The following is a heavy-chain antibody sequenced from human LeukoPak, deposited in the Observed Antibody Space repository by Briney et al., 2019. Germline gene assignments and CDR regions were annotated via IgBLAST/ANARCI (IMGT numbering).Heavy chain of an antibody. CDR1: GGSISSGGYS. CDR2: IYHSGST. J-gene: IGHJ4*02. CDR3: ARGLLYSSGWYYFDY. D-gene: IGHD6-19*01. Sequence: SQTLSLTCAVSGGSISSGGYSWSWIRQPPGKGLEWIGYIYHSGSTYYNPSLKSRVTISVDRSKNQFSLKLSSVTAADTAVYYCARGLLYSSGWYYFDYWGQGTLVTVSS. V-gene: IGHV4-30-2*01.